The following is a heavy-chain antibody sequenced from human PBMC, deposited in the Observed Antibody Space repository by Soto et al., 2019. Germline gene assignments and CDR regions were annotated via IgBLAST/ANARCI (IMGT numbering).Heavy chain of an antibody. D-gene: IGHD3-22*01. CDR3: ARDGSSGYWPYYYYGMDV. Sequence: TLSLTCTVSGGSISSSSYYWGWIRQPPGKGLEWIGSIYYSGSTYYNPSLKSRVTISVDTSKNQFSLKLSSVTAADTAVYYCARDGSSGYWPYYYYGMDVWGQGTTVTVSS. CDR2: IYYSGST. CDR1: GGSISSSSYY. V-gene: IGHV4-39*01. J-gene: IGHJ6*02.